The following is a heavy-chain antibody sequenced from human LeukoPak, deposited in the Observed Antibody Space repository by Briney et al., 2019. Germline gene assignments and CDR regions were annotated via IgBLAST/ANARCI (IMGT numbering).Heavy chain of an antibody. J-gene: IGHJ4*02. CDR2: ITSSGSTI. Sequence: SGGSLRLSCAASGFTFSSYEMKWVRQATGKGLEWVSYITSSGSTIYYADSVKGRFTISRDNAKNSLYLQMNSLRAEDTAVYYCARESYDFWSGYNWGQGTLVTVSS. D-gene: IGHD3-3*01. CDR3: ARESYDFWSGYN. V-gene: IGHV3-48*03. CDR1: GFTFSSYE.